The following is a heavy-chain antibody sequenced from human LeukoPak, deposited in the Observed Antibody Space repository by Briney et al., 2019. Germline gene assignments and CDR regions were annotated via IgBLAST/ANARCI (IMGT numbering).Heavy chain of an antibody. V-gene: IGHV4-61*02. D-gene: IGHD3-22*01. J-gene: IGHJ3*02. CDR2: ISSSGST. CDR3: ARGPYSYDSSGAFDI. Sequence: PSETLSPTCTVSGDSLSSGDYYWSWIRQPAGKGLEWIGRISSSGSTNYNPSLKSRVTISVDTSKNQFSLKLSSVTAADTAVYFCARGPYSYDSSGAFDIWGQGTMVTVSS. CDR1: GDSLSSGDYY.